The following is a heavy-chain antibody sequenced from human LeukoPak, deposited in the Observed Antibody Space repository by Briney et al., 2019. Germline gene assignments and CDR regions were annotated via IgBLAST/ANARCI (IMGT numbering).Heavy chain of an antibody. J-gene: IGHJ5*02. V-gene: IGHV4-39*01. CDR1: GGSISSTSYH. CDR3: ARCASGSYYWFDP. CDR2: VYYTGSA. Sequence: SETLSLTCTVSGGSISSTSYHWAWIRQPPGRGLEWIATVYYTGSAYYNPSLKSRVTISVDTSKSQFSLKLSSVTTADTALYYCARCASGSYYWFDPWGQGTLVTVSS. D-gene: IGHD3-10*01.